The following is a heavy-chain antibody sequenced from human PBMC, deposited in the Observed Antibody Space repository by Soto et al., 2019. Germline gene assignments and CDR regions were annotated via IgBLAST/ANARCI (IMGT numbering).Heavy chain of an antibody. CDR1: GGSISSGGYY. V-gene: IGHV4-31*03. CDR3: ASIASGYYHYFDY. D-gene: IGHD3-22*01. CDR2: IYYSGST. Sequence: PSETLSLTCTVSGGSISSGGYYWSWIRQHPGKGLEWIGYIYYSGSTYYNPSLKSRVTISVDTSKNQFSLKLSSVTAADTAVYYCASIASGYYHYFDYWGQGTLVTVSS. J-gene: IGHJ4*02.